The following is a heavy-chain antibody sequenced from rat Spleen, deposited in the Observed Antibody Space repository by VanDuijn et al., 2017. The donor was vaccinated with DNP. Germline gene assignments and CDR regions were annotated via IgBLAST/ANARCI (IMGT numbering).Heavy chain of an antibody. CDR1: GFTFSDYG. CDR3: TSPVPSGHYVMDA. Sequence: EVQLVESGGGLVQPGKSLKLSCAASGFTFSDYGMAWVRQVPSKGLEWVASISPRGLSTFYRDSVKGRFTISRENAKSTLYLQMDSLRSEDTATYYCTSPVPSGHYVMDAWGQGTSVTVSS. CDR2: ISPRGLST. J-gene: IGHJ4*01. D-gene: IGHD4-3*01. V-gene: IGHV5S13*01.